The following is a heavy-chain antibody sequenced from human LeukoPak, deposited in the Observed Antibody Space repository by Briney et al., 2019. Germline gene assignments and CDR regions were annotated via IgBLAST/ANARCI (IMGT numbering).Heavy chain of an antibody. CDR1: GDSISSYY. CDR3: ARARLRRVDP. D-gene: IGHD3-16*01. Sequence: SETLSLTCTVSGDSISSYYWSWIRQPPGKGLEWIGYIYYSGSTNYNPSLKSRVTISVDTSKNQFSLKLSSVTAADTAVYYCARARLRRVDPWGQGTLVTVSS. J-gene: IGHJ5*02. V-gene: IGHV4-59*12. CDR2: IYYSGST.